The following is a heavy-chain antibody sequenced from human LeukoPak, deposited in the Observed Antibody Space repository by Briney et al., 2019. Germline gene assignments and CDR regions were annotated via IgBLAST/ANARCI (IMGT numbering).Heavy chain of an antibody. V-gene: IGHV3-48*04. CDR1: GFTVSSNY. D-gene: IGHD4-17*01. J-gene: IGHJ4*02. CDR3: ATDIYGDHDY. CDR2: ISTSTTTI. Sequence: HPGGSLRLSCAASGFTVSSNYMSWVRQAPGKGLEWISYISTSTTTIYYANSVKGRFIISRDNAKNSLYLQMNSLRAEDTAVYYCATDIYGDHDYWGQGTLVTVSS.